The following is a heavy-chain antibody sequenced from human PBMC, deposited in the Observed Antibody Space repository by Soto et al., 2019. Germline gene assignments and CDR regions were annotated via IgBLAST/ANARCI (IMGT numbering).Heavy chain of an antibody. V-gene: IGHV3-30*18. CDR3: AKDLFLSTMIVVAPEY. CDR1: GFTFSSYG. J-gene: IGHJ4*02. D-gene: IGHD3-22*01. CDR2: ISYDGSNK. Sequence: GGSLRLSCAASGFTFSSYGMHWVRQAPGKGLEWVAVISYDGSNKYYADSVKGRFTISRDNSKNTLYLQMNSLRAEDTAVYYCAKDLFLSTMIVVAPEYWGQGTLVTVSS.